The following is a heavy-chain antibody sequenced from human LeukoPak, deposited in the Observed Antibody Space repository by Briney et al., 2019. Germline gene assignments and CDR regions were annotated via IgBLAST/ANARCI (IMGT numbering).Heavy chain of an antibody. V-gene: IGHV3-30*12. J-gene: IGHJ6*02. D-gene: IGHD2-2*03. Sequence: GGSLRLSCAASGFSFSSYGMHWVRQTPGKWLEWVAIVYYDGNDKYYADSVKGRFTISRDNSKNTLYLQMNSLRAEDTAVYYCARVGYCSSTSCNYYYYGTDVWGQGTTVTVSS. CDR1: GFSFSSYG. CDR3: ARVGYCSSTSCNYYYYGTDV. CDR2: VYYDGNDK.